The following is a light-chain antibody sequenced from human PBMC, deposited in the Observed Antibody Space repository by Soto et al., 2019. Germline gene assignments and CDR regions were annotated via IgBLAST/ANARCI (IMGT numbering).Light chain of an antibody. Sequence: EIILTQSPASLSVSPGERATLSCRASQSVNNNLAWYQQKPGQAPRLLLFGASTRATGIPGRFRGSGSGTEFTLTITSLQSEDFALYYCLQYNGWPRTFGQGTKLEI. CDR2: GAS. J-gene: IGKJ2*01. CDR3: LQYNGWPRT. CDR1: QSVNNN. V-gene: IGKV3-15*01.